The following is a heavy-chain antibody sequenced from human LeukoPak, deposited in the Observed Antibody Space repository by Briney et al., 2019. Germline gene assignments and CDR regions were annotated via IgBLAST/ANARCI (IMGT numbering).Heavy chain of an antibody. J-gene: IGHJ6*02. V-gene: IGHV1-69*01. CDR3: ARAQGGADYYYYGMDV. CDR2: MIPIFGTA. CDR1: GGTFSRYA. Sequence: ASVMVSCKASGGTFSRYAISGVRQAPGRGLEWMGGMIPIFGTANYAQKFQGRVTITADESTSTVYMELSSLRSEDTAVYYCARAQGGADYYYYGMDVWGQGTTVTVSS. D-gene: IGHD1-26*01.